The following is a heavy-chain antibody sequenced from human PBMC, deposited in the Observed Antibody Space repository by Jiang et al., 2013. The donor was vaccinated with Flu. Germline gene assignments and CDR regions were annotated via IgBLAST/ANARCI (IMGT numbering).Heavy chain of an antibody. Sequence: GLVKPSETLSLTCTVSGGSISTGDYYWNWIRQPPGKGLEWIGYIYYGGSTYYNPSLKSRVTISVDTSKSQFSLKLSSVTAADTAVYYCARGSPSFYDNSGYDHAFDIWGQGTMVTVSS. CDR1: GGSISTGDYY. CDR2: IYYGGST. D-gene: IGHD3-22*01. V-gene: IGHV4-30-4*02. CDR3: ARGSPSFYDNSGYDHAFDI. J-gene: IGHJ3*02.